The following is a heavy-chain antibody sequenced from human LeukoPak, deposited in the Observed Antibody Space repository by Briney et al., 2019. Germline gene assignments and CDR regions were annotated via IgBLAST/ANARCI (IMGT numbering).Heavy chain of an antibody. D-gene: IGHD4-17*01. CDR3: ARASTTVPNLLDH. Sequence: GGSLKLSCAASGFTFSTYWMHWVRQAPGKGLVWVARIKGDGSSTIYADSVKGRFTISRDNSKNTLYLQTSSLRVEDTAVYYCARASTTVPNLLDHWGRGTLVTVSS. CDR2: IKGDGSST. CDR1: GFTFSTYW. J-gene: IGHJ4*02. V-gene: IGHV3-74*01.